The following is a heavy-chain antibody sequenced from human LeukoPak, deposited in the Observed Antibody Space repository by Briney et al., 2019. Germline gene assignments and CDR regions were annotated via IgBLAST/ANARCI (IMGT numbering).Heavy chain of an antibody. CDR3: ASSYDSSGYYYD. V-gene: IGHV1-18*01. CDR1: GYTFGTSS. D-gene: IGHD3-22*01. Sequence: GAAVKVSCEAFGYTFGTSSISWGRQAPGERVGWMGWVSTNNGNTQYAQGVQGRVTMTTDTSRSTAYMELRSLRSDDTAVYYCASSYDSSGYYYDWGQGTLVTVSS. J-gene: IGHJ4*02. CDR2: VSTNNGNT.